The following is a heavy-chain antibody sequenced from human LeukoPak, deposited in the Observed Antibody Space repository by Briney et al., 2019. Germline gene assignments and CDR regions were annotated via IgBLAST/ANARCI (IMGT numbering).Heavy chain of an antibody. V-gene: IGHV4-34*01. CDR2: INHSGST. CDR1: GGSFSGYY. Sequence: SETLSLTCAVYGGSFSGYYWSWIRQPPGKGLEWIGEINHSGSTNYNPSLKSRVTISVDTSKNQFSLKLSSVTAADTAVYYCASPSPYGSGSYRFDYWGQGTLVTVSS. D-gene: IGHD3-10*01. CDR3: ASPSPYGSGSYRFDY. J-gene: IGHJ4*02.